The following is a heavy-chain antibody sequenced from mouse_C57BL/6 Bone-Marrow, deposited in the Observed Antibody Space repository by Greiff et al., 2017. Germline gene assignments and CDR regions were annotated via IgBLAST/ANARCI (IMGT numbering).Heavy chain of an antibody. V-gene: IGHV1-64*01. CDR1: GYTFTNYW. CDR3: ARSYDYDDYTMDY. D-gene: IGHD2-4*01. J-gene: IGHJ4*01. Sequence: QVQLQQPGAELVKPGASVKLSCKASGYTFTNYWMHWVKQRPGQGLEWIGMMHPNDGSPDYNEKFKSEATLSVDKSSRTAYMELSSLTSEDSAFYYCARSYDYDDYTMDYWGQGTSVTVSS. CDR2: MHPNDGSP.